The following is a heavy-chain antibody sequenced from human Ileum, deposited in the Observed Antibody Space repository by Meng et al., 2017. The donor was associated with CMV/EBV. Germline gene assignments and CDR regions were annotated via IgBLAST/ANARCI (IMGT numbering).Heavy chain of an antibody. Sequence: GQRVESVGGLCEPGGSLNLSCAASGFTCSDYSMSLIRQAPGKGLEWVSYISSSSSYTNYADSVKGRFTISRDNAKNPLYLQMNSLRAEDTAVYYCARDRSYADYWGQGTLVTVSS. CDR3: ARDRSYADY. D-gene: IGHD3-16*01. V-gene: IGHV3-11*05. J-gene: IGHJ4*02. CDR1: GFTCSDYS. CDR2: ISSSSSYT.